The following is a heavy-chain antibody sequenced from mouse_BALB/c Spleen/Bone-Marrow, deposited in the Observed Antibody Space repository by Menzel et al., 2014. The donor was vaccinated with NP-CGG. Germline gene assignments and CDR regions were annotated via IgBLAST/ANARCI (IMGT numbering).Heavy chain of an antibody. V-gene: IGHV1-67*01. J-gene: IGHJ2*01. CDR2: ISTYSGNT. CDR3: ARNFYGISYFDY. CDR1: GYTFTAYA. Sequence: QVQLKESGPELVRPGVSVKLSCKGSGYTFTAYAMHWVKQSHAKSLEWIGLISTYSGNTHYNQNFKGKATMTVDKSSSTAYMELARLTSEDSAIYYCARNFYGISYFDYWGQGTTLTVSS. D-gene: IGHD1-1*01.